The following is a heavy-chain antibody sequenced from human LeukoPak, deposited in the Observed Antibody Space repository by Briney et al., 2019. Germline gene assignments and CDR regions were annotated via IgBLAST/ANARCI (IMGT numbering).Heavy chain of an antibody. J-gene: IGHJ4*02. V-gene: IGHV3-48*03. CDR3: ARGVYYSGYGNFDY. D-gene: IGHD5-12*01. CDR2: ISSSGSTI. CDR1: GFTFSSYE. Sequence: QPGGSLRLSCAASGFTFSSYEMNWVRQAPGKGLEWVSYISSSGSTIYYADSVKGRFTISRDNAKNSLYLQMNSPRAEDTAVYYCARGVYYSGYGNFDYWGQGTLVTVSS.